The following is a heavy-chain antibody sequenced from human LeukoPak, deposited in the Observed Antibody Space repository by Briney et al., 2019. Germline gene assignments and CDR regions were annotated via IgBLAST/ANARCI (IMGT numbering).Heavy chain of an antibody. D-gene: IGHD3-22*01. CDR2: INPSGGST. V-gene: IGHV1-46*01. Sequence: GASVKVSCKASGYTFSSYFMFRVRQAPGQGLEWMGIINPSGGSTSYAQRFQGRVTITTDESTSTAYMELSSLRSEDTAVYYCARGEGWDYDSSGYYHAFDIWGQGTMVTVSS. CDR1: GYTFSSYF. J-gene: IGHJ3*02. CDR3: ARGEGWDYDSSGYYHAFDI.